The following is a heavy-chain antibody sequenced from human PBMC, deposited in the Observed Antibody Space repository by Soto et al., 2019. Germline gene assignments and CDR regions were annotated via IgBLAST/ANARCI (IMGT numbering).Heavy chain of an antibody. CDR1: GFTFSSYS. CDR2: ISSSSSYI. CDR3: AREKYYYGSGSPLYYYGMDV. Sequence: PGGSLRLSCAASGFTFSSYSMNWVRQAPGKGLEWVSSISSSSSYIYYADSVKGRFTISRDNAKNSLYLQMNSLRAEDTAVYYCAREKYYYGSGSPLYYYGMDVWGQGTTVTVSS. V-gene: IGHV3-21*01. D-gene: IGHD3-10*01. J-gene: IGHJ6*02.